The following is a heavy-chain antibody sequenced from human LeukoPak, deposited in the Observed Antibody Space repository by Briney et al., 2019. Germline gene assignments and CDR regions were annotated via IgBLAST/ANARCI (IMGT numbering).Heavy chain of an antibody. D-gene: IGHD5-18*01. V-gene: IGHV1-2*02. Sequence: GASVKVSCKASGYTFTGYYMHWVRQAPGQGLEWMGWINPNSGGTNYAQKFQGRVTMTRDTSISTAYMELSRLRSDDTAVYYCARVFPKEQLWSLAGYWGQGTLVTVSS. CDR1: GYTFTGYY. CDR3: ARVFPKEQLWSLAGY. J-gene: IGHJ4*02. CDR2: INPNSGGT.